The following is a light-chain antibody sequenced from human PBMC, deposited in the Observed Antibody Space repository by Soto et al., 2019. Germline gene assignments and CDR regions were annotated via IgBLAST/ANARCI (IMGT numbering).Light chain of an antibody. Sequence: EIVMTQSPGTLSLSPGETATLSCRASQSVSSNYVAWFHQKPGQAPRLLIYGASSRATGVPDRFSASGSGTDFTLTISRLEPEDFAVYYCQQYGRSPFTFGPGTTVDIK. V-gene: IGKV3-20*01. CDR2: GAS. CDR3: QQYGRSPFT. CDR1: QSVSSNY. J-gene: IGKJ3*01.